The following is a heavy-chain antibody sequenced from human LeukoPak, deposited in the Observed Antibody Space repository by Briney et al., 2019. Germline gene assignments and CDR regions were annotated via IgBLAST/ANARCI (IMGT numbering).Heavy chain of an antibody. CDR1: GGSISSYY. V-gene: IGHV4-59*01. D-gene: IGHD6-13*01. CDR2: IYYSGST. CDR3: AREVGETYSSSWDAFDI. J-gene: IGHJ3*02. Sequence: PSETLSLTCTVSGGSISSYYWSWIRQPPGKGLEWIGYIYYSGSTNYNPSLKSRVTISVDTSKNQFSLKLSSVTAADTAVYYCAREVGETYSSSWDAFDIWGQGTMVTVSS.